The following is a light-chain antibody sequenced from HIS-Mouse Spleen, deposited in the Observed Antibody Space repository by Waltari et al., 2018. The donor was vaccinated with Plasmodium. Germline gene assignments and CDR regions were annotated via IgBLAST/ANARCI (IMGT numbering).Light chain of an antibody. V-gene: IGLV1-47*01. Sequence: QSVLTQPPSASGTPGQRVTISCSGSSSNIGSNYVYWYQQLPGTAPKRLIYRNNQRPSGVPDRFSGSKSGTSASLAISGLRSGDEADYYCAAWDDSLSGPVFGGGTKLTVL. CDR1: SSNIGSNY. J-gene: IGLJ3*02. CDR3: AAWDDSLSGPV. CDR2: RNN.